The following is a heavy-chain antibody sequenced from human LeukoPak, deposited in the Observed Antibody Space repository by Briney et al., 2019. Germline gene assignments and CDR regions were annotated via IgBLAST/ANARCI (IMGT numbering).Heavy chain of an antibody. J-gene: IGHJ2*01. CDR1: GGSTSSYY. CDR3: ARGEPTYYYDSSGYWYFDL. V-gene: IGHV4-59*01. CDR2: IYYIGST. D-gene: IGHD3-22*01. Sequence: PSETLSLTCTVSGGSTSSYYWSWIRQPPGKGLEWIGYIYYIGSTNYNPSLKSRVTISVDTSKNQFSLKLSSVTAADTAVYYCARGEPTYYYDSSGYWYFDLWGRGTLVTVSS.